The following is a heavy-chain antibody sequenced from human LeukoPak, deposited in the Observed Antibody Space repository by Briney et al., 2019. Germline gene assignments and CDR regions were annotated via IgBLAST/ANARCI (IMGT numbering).Heavy chain of an antibody. J-gene: IGHJ6*03. CDR2: IYPGDSDI. D-gene: IGHD4-17*01. V-gene: IGHV5-51*01. CDR3: ARASYGERRYYYYMDV. CDR1: GYSFSDYW. Sequence: GESLKISCKDSGYSFSDYWIGWVRQMPGKGLEWMGIIYPGDSDIRYSPSFQGQVTISADKSSSTAFLQWSSLKASDTAMYYCARASYGERRYYYYMDVWGKGTTVTVSS.